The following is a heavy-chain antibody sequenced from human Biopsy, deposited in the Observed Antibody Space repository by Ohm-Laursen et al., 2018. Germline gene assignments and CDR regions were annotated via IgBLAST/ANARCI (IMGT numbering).Heavy chain of an antibody. J-gene: IGHJ1*01. CDR1: GGTFSNYG. CDR2: NIPILGTG. V-gene: IGHV1-69*06. Sequence: SSAKVSCKAPGGTFSNYGVNWVRQAPGQGLEWLGGNIPILGTGNYAQKFQDRVTVAADTSTSTATMELRSLRSDDTAVYYCATKLTGYFHHWGQRTLVIVSS. CDR3: ATKLTGYFHH. D-gene: IGHD3-9*01.